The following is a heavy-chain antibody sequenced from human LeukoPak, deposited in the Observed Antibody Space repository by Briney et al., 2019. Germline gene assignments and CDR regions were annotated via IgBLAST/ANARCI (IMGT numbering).Heavy chain of an antibody. V-gene: IGHV1-2*02. CDR3: ARADSDAFDI. Sequence: ASVKVSCKASGYTFTDYYMHWVRQAPGQGLEWMGWINPNSGDTNYAQKFQDRVTMTRDTSISIAYMELSRLRSDDTAVYHCARADSDAFDIWGQGTMVTVSS. CDR2: INPNSGDT. J-gene: IGHJ3*02. CDR1: GYTFTDYY.